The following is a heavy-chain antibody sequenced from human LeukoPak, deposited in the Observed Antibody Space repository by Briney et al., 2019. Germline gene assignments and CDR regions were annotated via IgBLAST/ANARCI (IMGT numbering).Heavy chain of an antibody. V-gene: IGHV3-7*01. CDR2: IKQDGNEK. D-gene: IGHD3-16*01. Sequence: PGGSLRLSCAASGFTFSIYWMSWVRQAPGKGLEWVANIKQDGNEKYYVDSVKGRFTVSRDNAKNSPYLQMNSLRVEDTAVYYCAREEFLGRLRLGEFLDYWGQGTLVTVSS. J-gene: IGHJ4*02. CDR3: AREEFLGRLRLGEFLDY. CDR1: GFTFSIYW.